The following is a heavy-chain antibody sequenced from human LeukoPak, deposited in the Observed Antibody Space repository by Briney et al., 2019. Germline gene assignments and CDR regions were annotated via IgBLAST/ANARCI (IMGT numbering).Heavy chain of an antibody. V-gene: IGHV3-11*04. CDR3: ARVSTSRARGYSYGLPDY. CDR1: GFTFSDYY. CDR2: ISSSGSTI. D-gene: IGHD5-18*01. Sequence: GGPLRLSCAASGFTFSDYYMSWIRQAPGKGLEWVSYISSSGSTIYYADSVKGRFTISRDNAKNSLYLQMNSLRAEDTAVYYCARVSTSRARGYSYGLPDYWGQGTLVTVSS. J-gene: IGHJ4*02.